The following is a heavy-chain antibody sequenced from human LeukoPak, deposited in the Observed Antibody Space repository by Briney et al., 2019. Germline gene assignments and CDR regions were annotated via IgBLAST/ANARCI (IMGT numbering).Heavy chain of an antibody. Sequence: PSETLSLTCTVSGGSVSDYYWSWIRQSPGKGLEWIGYIYHTGSTYYNPSLKSRVTISVDTSKNQFSLKLSSVTAADTAVYYCATWIQLWTRAYYFDYWGQGTLATVSS. CDR3: ATWIQLWTRAYYFDY. V-gene: IGHV4-59*04. CDR1: GGSVSDYY. D-gene: IGHD5-18*01. CDR2: IYHTGST. J-gene: IGHJ4*02.